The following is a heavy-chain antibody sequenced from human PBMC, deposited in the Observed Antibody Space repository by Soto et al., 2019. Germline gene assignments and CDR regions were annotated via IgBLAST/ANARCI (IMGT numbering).Heavy chain of an antibody. V-gene: IGHV4-39*01. Sequence: SETLSLTCTVSGGSTSSSSYYWGWIRQPPGKGLEWIGSIYYSGSTYYNPSLKSRVTISVDTSKNQFSLKLSSVTAADTAVYYCARHGQSYYGSDNYNWFDPWGQGTLVTVSS. CDR2: IYYSGST. D-gene: IGHD3-10*01. CDR1: GGSTSSSSYY. CDR3: ARHGQSYYGSDNYNWFDP. J-gene: IGHJ5*02.